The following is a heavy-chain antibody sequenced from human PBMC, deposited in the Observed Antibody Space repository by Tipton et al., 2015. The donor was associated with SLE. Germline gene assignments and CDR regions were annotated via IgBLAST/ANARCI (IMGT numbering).Heavy chain of an antibody. CDR1: GGSFSGYY. CDR3: ARDLESSSFDY. CDR2: INHSGST. D-gene: IGHD6-13*01. V-gene: IGHV4-34*01. Sequence: GLVKPSETLSLTCAVYGGSFSGYYWSWIRQPPGKGLEWIGEINHSGSTNYNPSLKSRVTISVDTSKNQFSLKLSSVTAADTAVYYCARDLESSSFDYWGQGTLVTVSS. J-gene: IGHJ4*02.